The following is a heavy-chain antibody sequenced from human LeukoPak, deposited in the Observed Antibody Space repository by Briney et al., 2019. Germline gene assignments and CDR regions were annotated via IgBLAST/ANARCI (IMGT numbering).Heavy chain of an antibody. CDR1: VYTFTHYY. J-gene: IGHJ4*02. D-gene: IGHD3-22*01. CDR3: APGDYDSSGYYPFDY. V-gene: IGHV1-2*02. Sequence: GASVTVSFKASVYTFTHYYMHWVRQAPGQGLEWMGWINPNSGGTNNAHKVQGRVTMTRDTSISTAYMELSRLRSEDTAVYYCAPGDYDSSGYYPFDYWGQGTLVTVSS. CDR2: INPNSGGT.